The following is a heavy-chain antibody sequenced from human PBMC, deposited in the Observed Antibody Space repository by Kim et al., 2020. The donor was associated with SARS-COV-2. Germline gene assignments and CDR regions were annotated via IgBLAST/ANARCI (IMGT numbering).Heavy chain of an antibody. CDR1: GFTFSGST. J-gene: IGHJ4*02. CDR3: TRNEDLLVTFDY. CDR2: IRSKAYNYAT. D-gene: IGHD5-18*01. V-gene: IGHV3-73*01. Sequence: GGSLRLSCAASGFTFSGSTIHWVRQASGKGLEWVGRIRSKAYNYATAYAASVKGRFTISRDDSKNTAYLQMNSLKTEDTAVYYCTRNEDLLVTFDYWGQGTLVTVSS.